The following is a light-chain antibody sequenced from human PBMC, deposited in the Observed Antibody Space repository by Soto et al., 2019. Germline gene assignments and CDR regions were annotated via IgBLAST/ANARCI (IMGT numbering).Light chain of an antibody. V-gene: IGLV2-8*01. CDR2: EVV. J-gene: IGLJ1*01. CDR3: KSYAGSNTYV. Sequence: QSALTQPPSASGSPGQSVTISCTGTNNDIGVYDFVSWYQHHPGKAPRLIIYEVVQRPSGVPDRFSGSKSGNTASLTVSGLQAAYEADYFCKSYAGSNTYVLGSGTKVPVL. CDR1: NNDIGVYDF.